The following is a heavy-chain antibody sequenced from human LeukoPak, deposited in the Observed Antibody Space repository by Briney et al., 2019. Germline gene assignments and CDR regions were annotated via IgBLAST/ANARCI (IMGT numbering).Heavy chain of an antibody. CDR1: GDSISSSSYY. J-gene: IGHJ6*03. CDR2: ISGSGGST. Sequence: ETLSLTCTVSGDSISSSSYYWGWIRQPPGKGLEWVSAISGSGGSTYYADSVKGRFTISRDNSKNTLYLQMNSLRAEDTAVYYCAKTLVGYYYYMDVWGKGTTVTVSS. D-gene: IGHD4-23*01. CDR3: AKTLVGYYYYMDV. V-gene: IGHV3-23*01.